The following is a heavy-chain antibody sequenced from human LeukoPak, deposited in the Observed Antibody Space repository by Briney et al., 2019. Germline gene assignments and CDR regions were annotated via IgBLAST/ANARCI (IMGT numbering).Heavy chain of an antibody. CDR2: INHSGST. D-gene: IGHD3-22*01. CDR1: GGSISSSSYY. J-gene: IGHJ4*02. V-gene: IGHV4-39*07. Sequence: PSETLSLTCSVSGGSISSSSYYWSWIRQPPGKGLEWIGEINHSGSTNYNPSLKSRVTISVDTSKNQFSLKLSSVTAADTAVYYCARGYYDSSGYIVWGQGTLVTVSS. CDR3: ARGYYDSSGYIV.